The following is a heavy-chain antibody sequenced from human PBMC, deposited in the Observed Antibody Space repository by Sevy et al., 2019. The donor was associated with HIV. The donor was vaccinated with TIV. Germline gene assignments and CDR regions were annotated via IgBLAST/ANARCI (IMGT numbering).Heavy chain of an antibody. Sequence: GGSLRLSCAASGFTFSSYGMHWVRQAPGKGLEWVAFIRYDGSNKYYAHSVKGRVTISRDNSKNTLYLQMNSLRAEDTAVYYCAKDWIQLWGHYDYYGMDVWGQGTTVTVSS. J-gene: IGHJ6*02. CDR2: IRYDGSNK. D-gene: IGHD5-18*01. CDR1: GFTFSSYG. CDR3: AKDWIQLWGHYDYYGMDV. V-gene: IGHV3-30*02.